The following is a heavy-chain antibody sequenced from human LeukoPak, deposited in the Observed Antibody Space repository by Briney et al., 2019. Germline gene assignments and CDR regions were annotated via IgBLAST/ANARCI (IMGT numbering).Heavy chain of an antibody. V-gene: IGHV4-30-4*08. CDR1: GGSISSGDYY. D-gene: IGHD6-6*01. Sequence: PSETLSLTCTVSGGSISSGDYYWSWIRQPPGKGLEWIGYIYYSGSTYYDPSLKSRVTISVDTSKNQFSLKLSSVTAADTAVYYCARGLEQLRGWFDPWGQGTLVTVSS. CDR2: IYYSGST. CDR3: ARGLEQLRGWFDP. J-gene: IGHJ5*02.